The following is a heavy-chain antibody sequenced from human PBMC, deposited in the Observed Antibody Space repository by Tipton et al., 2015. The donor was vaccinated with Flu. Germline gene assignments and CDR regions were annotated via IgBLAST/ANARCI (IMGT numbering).Heavy chain of an antibody. J-gene: IGHJ6*03. V-gene: IGHV4-59*01. CDR3: ARGLSYSSSFHYYYYMDV. CDR1: GGSISSYY. Sequence: TLSLTCTVSGGSISSYYWSWIRQPPGKGLEWIGYIYYSGSTNYNPSLKSRVTISVDTSKNQFSLKLSSVTAADTAVYYCARGLSYSSSFHYYYYMDVWGKGTTVTVSS. D-gene: IGHD6-6*01. CDR2: IYYSGST.